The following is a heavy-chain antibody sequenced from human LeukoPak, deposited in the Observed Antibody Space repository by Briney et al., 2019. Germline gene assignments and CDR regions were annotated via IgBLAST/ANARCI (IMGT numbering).Heavy chain of an antibody. CDR1: GGSISSYY. CDR3: ARALSYYDSSVGY. CDR2: IYYSGST. Sequence: PSETLSLTCTVSGGSISSYYWSWIRQPPGKGLEWIGYIYYSGSTNYNPSLKSRVTISVDTSKNQLSLKLSSVTAADTAVYYCARALSYYDSSVGYWGQGTLVTVSS. V-gene: IGHV4-59*01. D-gene: IGHD3-22*01. J-gene: IGHJ4*02.